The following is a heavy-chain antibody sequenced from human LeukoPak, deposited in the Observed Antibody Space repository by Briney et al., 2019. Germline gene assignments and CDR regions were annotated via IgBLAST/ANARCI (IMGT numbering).Heavy chain of an antibody. D-gene: IGHD3-22*01. V-gene: IGHV3-23*01. CDR3: ARARPWDSSRSYYFGMDV. CDR1: GFTFSSYA. CDR2: ISGSGGST. Sequence: GGSLRLSCAASGFTFSSYAMSWVRQAPGKGLEWVSAISGSGGSTYYADSVKGRFTISRDNSKNTLYLQMNSLRDEDTAVYYCARARPWDSSRSYYFGMDVWGHGTTVTVSS. J-gene: IGHJ6*02.